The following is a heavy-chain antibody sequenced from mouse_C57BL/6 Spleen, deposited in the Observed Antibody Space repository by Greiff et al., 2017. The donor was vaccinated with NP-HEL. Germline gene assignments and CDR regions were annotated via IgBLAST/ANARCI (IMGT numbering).Heavy chain of an antibody. J-gene: IGHJ2*01. D-gene: IGHD1-1*01. Sequence: EVQLMESGGGLVQPGGSLSLSCAASGFTFTDYYMTWVRQPPGKALEWLAFIRNKANGYTTEYSASVKGRFTISRDNSQSILYLQMNALRAEDSASYYCARSTTVVEGDYWGQGTTLTVSS. CDR1: GFTFTDYY. CDR2: IRNKANGYTT. CDR3: ARSTTVVEGDY. V-gene: IGHV7-3*01.